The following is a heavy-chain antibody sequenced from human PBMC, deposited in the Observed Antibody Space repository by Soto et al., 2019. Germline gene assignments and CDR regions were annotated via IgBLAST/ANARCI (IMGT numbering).Heavy chain of an antibody. D-gene: IGHD5-12*01. CDR2: IYHSGST. CDR3: AAGGGLPRYY. Sequence: PSETLSLTCAVSGGSLSSGVYSWSWLRQPPGKGLEWIGYIYHSGSTYYNPSLKSRVTISVDRSKNQFSLKLSSVTAADTAVYYCAAGGGLPRYYWGQGTLVTVSS. V-gene: IGHV4-30-2*01. CDR1: GGSLSSGVYS. J-gene: IGHJ4*02.